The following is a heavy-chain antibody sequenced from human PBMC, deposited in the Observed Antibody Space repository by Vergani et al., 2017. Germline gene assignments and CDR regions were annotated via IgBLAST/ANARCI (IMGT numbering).Heavy chain of an antibody. J-gene: IGHJ4*01. D-gene: IGHD2-15*01. V-gene: IGHV3-66*02. CDR2: IKSDGRT. CDR3: TRSECSGTTCYGHYFDL. CDR1: GFRVTTYY. Sequence: VELLESGGGLAQPGGSLRVSCSASGFRVTTYYMSWVRQAPGKGLEWVSVIKSDGRTSYAESVRGRFTISRDTSRNAVYLQMNILRVEDTGVYYCTRSECSGTTCYGHYFDLWGHGSLFTVPS.